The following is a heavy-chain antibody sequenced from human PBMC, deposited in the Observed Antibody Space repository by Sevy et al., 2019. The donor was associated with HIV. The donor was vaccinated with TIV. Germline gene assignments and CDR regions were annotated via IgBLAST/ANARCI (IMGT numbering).Heavy chain of an antibody. CDR2: ISYDGNTK. V-gene: IGHV3-30*03. CDR1: GFTFGAHG. Sequence: GGSLRLSCAASGFTFGAHGMHWVRQAPGKGLEWVAVISYDGNTKYYGDSVKGRFTISRENSKNALYLQVNSLRPEDTAVYHCARDAGDSIGWYPGYWGQGTLVTVSS. CDR3: ARDAGDSIGWYPGY. J-gene: IGHJ4*02. D-gene: IGHD6-19*01.